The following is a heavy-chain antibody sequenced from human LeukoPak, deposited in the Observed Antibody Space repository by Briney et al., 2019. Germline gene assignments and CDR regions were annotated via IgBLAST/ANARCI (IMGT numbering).Heavy chain of an antibody. CDR2: IIPIFGTA. V-gene: IGHV1-69*05. J-gene: IGHJ4*02. CDR1: GGTFSSYA. CDR3: ARDGGIAAAGLY. Sequence: GASVKVSCKASGGTFSSYAISWVRQAPGQGLEWMGGIIPIFGTANYAQKFQGRVTITTDESTSTAYMELSSLGSEDTAVYYCARDGGIAAAGLYWGQGTLVTVSS. D-gene: IGHD6-13*01.